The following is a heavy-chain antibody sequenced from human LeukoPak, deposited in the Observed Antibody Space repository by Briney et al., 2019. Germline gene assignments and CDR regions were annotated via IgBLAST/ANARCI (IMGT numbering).Heavy chain of an antibody. Sequence: GGSLRLSCAASGFTFDDYAMHWVRQAPGKGLEWVSGISWNSGSIGYADSVKGRFTISRDNAKNSLYLQMNSLRAEDTALYYCAKGLPYYYGSGSYFDYWGQGTLVTVSS. J-gene: IGHJ4*02. CDR2: ISWNSGSI. CDR1: GFTFDDYA. CDR3: AKGLPYYYGSGSYFDY. D-gene: IGHD3-10*01. V-gene: IGHV3-9*01.